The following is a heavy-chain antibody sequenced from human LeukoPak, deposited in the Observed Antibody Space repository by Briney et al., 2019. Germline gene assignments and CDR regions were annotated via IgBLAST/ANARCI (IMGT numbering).Heavy chain of an antibody. CDR3: ARERRRFDGSGSYDGWFDP. CDR2: IIPIFGTA. CDR1: GGTFSSYA. V-gene: IGHV1-69*05. D-gene: IGHD3-10*01. Sequence: SVKVSCKASGGTFSSYAISWVRQAPGQGLEWMGRIIPIFGTANYAQKFQGRVTITTDESTSTAYMELSSLRSEDTAVDYCARERRRFDGSGSYDGWFDPWGQGTLVTVSS. J-gene: IGHJ5*02.